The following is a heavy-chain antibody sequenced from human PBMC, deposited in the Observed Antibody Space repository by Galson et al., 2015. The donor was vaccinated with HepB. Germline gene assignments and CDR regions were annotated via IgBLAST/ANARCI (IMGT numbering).Heavy chain of an antibody. D-gene: IGHD7-27*01. V-gene: IGHV3-74*03. Sequence: LRLSCAASGFTFRDYWMVWVRQAPGKGLVWVSRIKGDGSGITYVDSVKGRFTISRDNAKNTVYLEMNSLRDEDTAVYYCGTDKWGFPDYWGQGTLVTVSS. CDR2: IKGDGSGI. CDR1: GFTFRDYW. CDR3: GTDKWGFPDY. J-gene: IGHJ4*02.